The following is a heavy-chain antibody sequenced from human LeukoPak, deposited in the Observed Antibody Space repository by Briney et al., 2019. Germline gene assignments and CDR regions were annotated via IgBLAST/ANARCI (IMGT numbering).Heavy chain of an antibody. CDR1: GYTFTSYA. CDR3: ARGPYYDSWSGAGY. D-gene: IGHD3-3*01. Sequence: ASVKVSCKASGYTFTSYAMHWVRQAPGQRLEWMGWINAGNGNTKYSQKLQGRVTMTTDTSTSTAYMELRSPRSDDTAVYYCARGPYYDSWSGAGYWGQGTLVTVSS. CDR2: INAGNGNT. J-gene: IGHJ4*02. V-gene: IGHV1-3*01.